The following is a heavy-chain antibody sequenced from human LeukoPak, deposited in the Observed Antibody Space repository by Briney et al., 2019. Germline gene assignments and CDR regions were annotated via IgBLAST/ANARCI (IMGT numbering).Heavy chain of an antibody. Sequence: SETLSLTCTVSGGSISSYYWSWIRQPPGKGLEWIGYIYNSGSTNYNPSLKSRVTISVDTSKNQFSLKLSSVTAADTAVYYCACLTTADAFDIWGQGTKVTVSS. CDR1: GGSISSYY. V-gene: IGHV4-59*01. D-gene: IGHD3-22*01. J-gene: IGHJ3*02. CDR2: IYNSGST. CDR3: ACLTTADAFDI.